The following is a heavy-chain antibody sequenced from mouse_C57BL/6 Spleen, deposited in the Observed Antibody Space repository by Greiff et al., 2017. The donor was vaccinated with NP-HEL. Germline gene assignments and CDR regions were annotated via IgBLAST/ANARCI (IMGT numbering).Heavy chain of an antibody. CDR1: GYAFSSYW. J-gene: IGHJ4*01. Sequence: VKLVESGAELVKPGASVKISCKASGYAFSSYWMNWVKQRPGKGLEWIGQIYPGDGDTNYNGKFKGKATLTADKSSSTAYMQLSSLTSEDSAVYFCARRDYGSSYAMDYWGQGTSVTVSS. CDR3: ARRDYGSSYAMDY. V-gene: IGHV1-80*01. CDR2: IYPGDGDT. D-gene: IGHD1-1*01.